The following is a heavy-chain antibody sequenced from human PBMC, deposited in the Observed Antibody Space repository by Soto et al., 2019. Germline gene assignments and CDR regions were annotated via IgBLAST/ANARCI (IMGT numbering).Heavy chain of an antibody. CDR1: GFTFSSYG. D-gene: IGHD2-15*01. V-gene: IGHV3-30*18. CDR3: AKVGGGSLLTIHDYYYYYMDV. Sequence: QVQLVESGGGVVQPGRSLRLSCAASGFTFSSYGMHWVRQAPGKGLEWVAVISYDGSNKYYADSVKGRFTISRDNSKNTMYLQMNSLRAEDTAVYYCAKVGGGSLLTIHDYYYYYMDVWGKGTTVTVSS. J-gene: IGHJ6*03. CDR2: ISYDGSNK.